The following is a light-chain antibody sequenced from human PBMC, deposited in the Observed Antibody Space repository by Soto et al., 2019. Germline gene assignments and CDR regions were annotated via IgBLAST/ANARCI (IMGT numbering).Light chain of an antibody. J-gene: IGKJ1*01. V-gene: IGKV1-5*03. Sequence: DIQMTQSPSTLSASVGDTVTITCRASQTISSWLAWYQQKPGKAPKLLIYKASTLKSGVPSRFSGSGSGTEFTLTISSPQPDDFATYYCQNYNSYSEACGQGTKGDIK. CDR3: QNYNSYSEA. CDR2: KAS. CDR1: QTISSW.